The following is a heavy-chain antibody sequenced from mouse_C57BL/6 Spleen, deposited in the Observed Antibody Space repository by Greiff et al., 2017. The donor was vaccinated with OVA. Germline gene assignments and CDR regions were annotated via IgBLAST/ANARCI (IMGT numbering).Heavy chain of an antibody. Sequence: QVQLQQPGAELVKPGASVKLSCKASGYTFTEYTIHWVKQRSGQGLEWIGWFYPGSGSIKYNEKFKDKATLTADKSSSTVYMELSRLTSEDSAVYFCARHEDYGSPHYYAMDYWGQGTSVTVSS. CDR2: FYPGSGSI. V-gene: IGHV1-62-2*01. J-gene: IGHJ4*01. CDR1: GYTFTEYT. D-gene: IGHD1-1*01. CDR3: ARHEDYGSPHYYAMDY.